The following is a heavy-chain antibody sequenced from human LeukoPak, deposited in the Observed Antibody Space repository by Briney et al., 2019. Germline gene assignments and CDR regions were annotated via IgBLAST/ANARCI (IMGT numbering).Heavy chain of an antibody. CDR1: GGSISSGGYY. CDR2: IYYSGST. V-gene: IGHV4-31*03. CDR3: ARGTYCGGDCYSIFHYFDY. Sequence: SETLSLTCTVSGGSISSGGYYWSWIRQHPGKGLEWIGYIYYSGSTYYNPSLKSRVTISVDTSKNQFSLKLSSVTAADTAVYYCARGTYCGGDCYSIFHYFDYWGQGTLVTVSS. J-gene: IGHJ4*02. D-gene: IGHD2-21*02.